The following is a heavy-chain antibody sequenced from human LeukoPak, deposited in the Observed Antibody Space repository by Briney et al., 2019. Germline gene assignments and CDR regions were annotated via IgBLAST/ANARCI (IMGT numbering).Heavy chain of an antibody. CDR2: ISGSGGST. Sequence: GGSLRLSCAASGFTFSSYAMSWVRQAPGKGLEWVSAISGSGGSTYYADSVKGRFTISRDNSENTLYLQMNSLRAEDTAVYYCAKSRYSNNYYGMDVWGQGTTVTVSS. CDR3: AKSRYSNNYYGMDV. J-gene: IGHJ6*02. CDR1: GFTFSSYA. V-gene: IGHV3-23*01. D-gene: IGHD4-11*01.